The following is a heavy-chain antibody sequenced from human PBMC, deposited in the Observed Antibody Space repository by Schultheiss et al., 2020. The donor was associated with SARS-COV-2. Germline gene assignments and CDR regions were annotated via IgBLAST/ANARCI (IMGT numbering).Heavy chain of an antibody. CDR3: ARDGDVYYDFWSGYPNWFDP. J-gene: IGHJ5*02. CDR1: GFTFSSYG. D-gene: IGHD3-3*01. Sequence: GGSLRLSCAASGFTFSSYGMHWVRQAPGKGLEWVAVIWNDGSNKYYADSVKGRFTISRDNAKNSLYLQMNSLRDEDTAVYYCARDGDVYYDFWSGYPNWFDPWGQGTLVTVSS. V-gene: IGHV3-33*08. CDR2: IWNDGSNK.